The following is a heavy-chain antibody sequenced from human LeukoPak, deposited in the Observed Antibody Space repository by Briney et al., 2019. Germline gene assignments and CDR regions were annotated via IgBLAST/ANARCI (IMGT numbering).Heavy chain of an antibody. D-gene: IGHD3-22*01. Sequence: ASVKVSCKASGYTFTHYHIAWVRQAPGQGLEWMGWVSTNDGSTVYAQRLQGRVTMTTDTSTSVAYMELRSLTSDDTAVYYCTRAPPGMTMMTDYWGQGTLVTVSS. CDR1: GYTFTHYH. J-gene: IGHJ4*02. CDR3: TRAPPGMTMMTDY. V-gene: IGHV1-18*01. CDR2: VSTNDGST.